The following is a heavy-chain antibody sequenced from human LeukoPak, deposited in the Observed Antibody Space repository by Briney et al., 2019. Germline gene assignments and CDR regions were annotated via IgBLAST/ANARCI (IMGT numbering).Heavy chain of an antibody. V-gene: IGHV3-23*01. CDR3: AKGGIGGTVVTFDAFDI. Sequence: GGSLRLSCAASGFTFSSYAMGWVRQAPGKGLEWVSAISGSGGSTYYADSVKGRFTISRDNSKNTLYLQMNSLRAEDTAVYYCAKGGIGGTVVTFDAFDIWGQGTMVTVSS. CDR1: GFTFSSYA. D-gene: IGHD4-23*01. CDR2: ISGSGGST. J-gene: IGHJ3*02.